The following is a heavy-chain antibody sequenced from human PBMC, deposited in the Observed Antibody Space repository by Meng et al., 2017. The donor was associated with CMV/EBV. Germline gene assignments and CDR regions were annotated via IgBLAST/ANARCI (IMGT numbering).Heavy chain of an antibody. V-gene: IGHV4-34*01. CDR2: INHSGST. CDR1: GGSFSSYY. Sequence: QGPLERWGAGLFKPSGTLSLTCAVYGGSFSSYYWSWIRQPPGKGLEWSGEINHSGSTNYNPSLKSRVTISVDTSKNQFSLKLSSVTAADTAVYYCARGVGGWFDPWGQGTLVTVSS. D-gene: IGHD1-26*01. J-gene: IGHJ5*02. CDR3: ARGVGGWFDP.